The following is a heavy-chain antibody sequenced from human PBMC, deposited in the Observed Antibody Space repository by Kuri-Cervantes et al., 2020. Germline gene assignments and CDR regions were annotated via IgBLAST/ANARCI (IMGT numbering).Heavy chain of an antibody. Sequence: SETLSLTCTVSGGSISSSSYYWGWIRQPPGKGLEWIGSIYYSGSTYYNPSLKSRVTMSVDTSKNQFSLKLSSVTAADTAVYYCAMTLSVYDSSHFDYWGQGTLVTVSS. D-gene: IGHD3-22*01. V-gene: IGHV4-39*07. J-gene: IGHJ4*02. CDR2: IYYSGST. CDR1: GGSISSSSYY. CDR3: AMTLSVYDSSHFDY.